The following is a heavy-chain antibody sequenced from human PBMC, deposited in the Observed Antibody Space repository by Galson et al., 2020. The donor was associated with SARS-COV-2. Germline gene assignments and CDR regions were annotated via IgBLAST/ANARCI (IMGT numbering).Heavy chain of an antibody. CDR3: AREASWAMFAMDV. CDR1: GVTLTSYG. CDR2: ISSGSDYI. Sequence: NSGGPLRLSYVCSGVTLTSYGMRWLRQAPGKGLEWVSSISSGSDYIYKADSVKGRFTISRDNAKNSLYLQMNSLRAEDTAVYYCAREASWAMFAMDVWVQGTTVTVSS. D-gene: IGHD3-10*02. J-gene: IGHJ6*02. V-gene: IGHV3-21*01.